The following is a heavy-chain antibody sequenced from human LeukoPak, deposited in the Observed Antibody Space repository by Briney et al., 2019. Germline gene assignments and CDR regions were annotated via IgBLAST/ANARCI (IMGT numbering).Heavy chain of an antibody. Sequence: PSETLSLTCTVSGYSIRTDYYWGWIRQPPGKGLEWIGSIYYSGSTYYNPSLKSRVTISVDTSKNQFSLKLSSVTAADTAVYYCARVAAVPYNWFDPWGQGTLVTVSS. V-gene: IGHV4-38-2*02. CDR1: GYSIRTDYY. CDR3: ARVAAVPYNWFDP. CDR2: IYYSGST. D-gene: IGHD6-13*01. J-gene: IGHJ5*02.